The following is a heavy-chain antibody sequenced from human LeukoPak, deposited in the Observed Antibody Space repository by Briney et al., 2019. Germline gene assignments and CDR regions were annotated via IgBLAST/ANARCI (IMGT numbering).Heavy chain of an antibody. CDR3: ARSLGFWSGYYDY. CDR1: GGSFSGYY. D-gene: IGHD3-3*01. CDR2: INHSGST. V-gene: IGHV4-34*01. J-gene: IGHJ4*02. Sequence: PSETLSLTCGVYGGSFSGYYWSWIRQPPGKGLEWIGAINHSGSTNYNPSLKSRVTISVDTSKNQCSLKLSSVTGADPAVYYCARSLGFWSGYYDYWGQGPLVTVSS.